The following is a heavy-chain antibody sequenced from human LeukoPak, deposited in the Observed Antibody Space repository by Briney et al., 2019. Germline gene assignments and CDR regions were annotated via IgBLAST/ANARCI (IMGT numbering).Heavy chain of an antibody. Sequence: GGSLRLSCAASGFTFSSYAMSWVRQAPGKGLEWVSGIGASGGSTYYADSVKGRFTISRDNSKNTLYLQMNSLRTEDTAVYYCAKAEGYDILTGLDYWGQGTPVTVSS. CDR3: AKAEGYDILTGLDY. CDR1: GFTFSSYA. D-gene: IGHD3-9*01. CDR2: IGASGGST. V-gene: IGHV3-23*01. J-gene: IGHJ4*02.